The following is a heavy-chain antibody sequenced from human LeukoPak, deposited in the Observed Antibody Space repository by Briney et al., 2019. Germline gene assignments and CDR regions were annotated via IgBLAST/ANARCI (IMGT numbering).Heavy chain of an antibody. CDR2: INPNSGGT. CDR1: GYTFTGYY. D-gene: IGHD3-3*01. Sequence: ASVKASCKASGYTFTGYYMHWVRQAPGQGLEWMGWINPNSGGTNYAQKFQGRVTMTRDTSISTAYMELSRLRSDDTAVYYCARIAYYDFWSGYSPESYFDYWGQGTLVTVSS. J-gene: IGHJ4*02. V-gene: IGHV1-2*02. CDR3: ARIAYYDFWSGYSPESYFDY.